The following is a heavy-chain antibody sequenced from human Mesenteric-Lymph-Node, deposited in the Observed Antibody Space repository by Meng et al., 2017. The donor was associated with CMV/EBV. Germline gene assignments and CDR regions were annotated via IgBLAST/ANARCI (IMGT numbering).Heavy chain of an antibody. V-gene: IGHV1-18*04. D-gene: IGHD6-19*01. CDR1: GYTFTSYG. CDR3: SGSWGIAVDGYLGY. J-gene: IGHJ4*02. Sequence: ASVKVSCKASGYTFTSYGSSRVRQAAGQGLEWMGWISAYNSNTNYAQKLQGRVTMTTDTTTSTAYMELRSLRSDETAVDYCSGSWGIAVDGYLGYWGQGTLVTVSS. CDR2: ISAYNSNT.